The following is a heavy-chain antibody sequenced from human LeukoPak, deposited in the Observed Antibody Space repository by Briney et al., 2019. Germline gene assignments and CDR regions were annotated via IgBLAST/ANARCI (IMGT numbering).Heavy chain of an antibody. CDR2: IIPIFGTA. J-gene: IGHJ6*03. Sequence: AASVKVSCKASGGTFSSYAISWVRQAPGQGLEWMGGIIPIFGTANYAQKCQGRITITADESTSTAFMELSSLRSEDTAVYYCARGGSYDLWSPHYMDVWGKGTTVTVSS. CDR1: GGTFSSYA. D-gene: IGHD3-3*01. CDR3: ARGGSYDLWSPHYMDV. V-gene: IGHV1-69*01.